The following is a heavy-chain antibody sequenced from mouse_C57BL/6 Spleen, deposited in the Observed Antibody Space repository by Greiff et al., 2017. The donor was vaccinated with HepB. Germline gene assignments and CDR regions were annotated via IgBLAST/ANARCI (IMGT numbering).Heavy chain of an antibody. CDR2: IWSGGST. CDR3: ARNYYGSSGSYWYFDV. Sequence: VQLVESGPGLVQPSQSLSITCTVSGFSLTSYGVHWVRQSPGKGLEWLGVIWSGGSTDYNAAFISRLSISKDNSKSQVFFKMNSLQADDTAIYYCARNYYGSSGSYWYFDVWGTGTTVTVSS. D-gene: IGHD1-1*01. V-gene: IGHV2-2*01. CDR1: GFSLTSYG. J-gene: IGHJ1*03.